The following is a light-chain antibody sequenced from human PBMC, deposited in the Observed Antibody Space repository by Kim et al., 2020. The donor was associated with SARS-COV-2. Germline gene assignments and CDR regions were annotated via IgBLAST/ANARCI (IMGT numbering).Light chain of an antibody. V-gene: IGLV6-57*02. CDR1: SGSIASNY. CDR3: QSYDSTTLWV. CDR2: GHN. J-gene: IGLJ3*02. Sequence: KTVTISRTGRSGSIASNYWQWYQQRPGSAPTTVIYGHNQRPSGVPDRFSGSIDSSSNSASLTISGLTTEDEADYYCQSYDSTTLWVFGGGTQLTVL.